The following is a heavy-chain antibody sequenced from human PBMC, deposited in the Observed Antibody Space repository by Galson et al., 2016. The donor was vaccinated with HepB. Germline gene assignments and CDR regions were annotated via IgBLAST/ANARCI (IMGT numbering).Heavy chain of an antibody. Sequence: SVKVSCKVSGYTLSELSMHWVRQAPGKGLEWMGGFDPEDGETIYAQNFQGRVTMTEDTSPDTTYMELSSLRSEDTAVYYCVTDKPYYDSSGLGIGAFDIWGQGTMVTVSS. J-gene: IGHJ3*02. CDR1: GYTLSELS. CDR3: VTDKPYYDSSGLGIGAFDI. V-gene: IGHV1-24*01. CDR2: FDPEDGET. D-gene: IGHD3-22*01.